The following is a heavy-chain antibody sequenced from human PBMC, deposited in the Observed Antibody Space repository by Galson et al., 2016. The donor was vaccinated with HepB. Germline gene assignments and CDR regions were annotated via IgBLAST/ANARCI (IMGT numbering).Heavy chain of an antibody. CDR1: GFTFSNYW. CDR2: IKGDGSKE. CDR3: ARDDSKYINGWYDAFDF. D-gene: IGHD6-19*01. Sequence: SLRLSCAASGFTFSNYWMTWVRQAPGKGLEWVANIKGDGSKENYLDSVKGRFTISRDNAKNSLCLQMNSLGAEDTAVYYCARDDSKYINGWYDAFDFWGQGTMVTVSS. J-gene: IGHJ3*01. V-gene: IGHV3-7*01.